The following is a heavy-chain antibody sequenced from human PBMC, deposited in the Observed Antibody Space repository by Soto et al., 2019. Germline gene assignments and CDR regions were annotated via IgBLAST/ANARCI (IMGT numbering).Heavy chain of an antibody. J-gene: IGHJ3*02. CDR1: GGHIISGGYY. Sequence: PSATLSLTCTVSGGHIISGGYYFICIRQHPGKGLELIGEIYHSGSTNYNPSLKSRVTISVDKSKNQFSLKLSSVTAADTAVYYCARVSRGPHRPGAFDIWGQGTMVTVSS. CDR2: IYHSGST. D-gene: IGHD3-16*01. V-gene: IGHV4-31*03. CDR3: ARVSRGPHRPGAFDI.